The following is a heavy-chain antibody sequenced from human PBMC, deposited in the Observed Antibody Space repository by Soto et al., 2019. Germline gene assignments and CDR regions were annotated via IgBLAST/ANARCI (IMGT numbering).Heavy chain of an antibody. CDR3: ARLFGSGWSGFDP. CDR1: GYSFSSNW. Sequence: GGSLKISCKGSGYSFSSNWIGWVRQMPGKGLEWMGIIYPGDSDTRYSPSFEGQVTISADKSISTAYLQWTSLKASDTAIYHCARLFGSGWSGFDPWGQGTLVTVSS. D-gene: IGHD6-19*01. CDR2: IYPGDSDT. V-gene: IGHV5-51*01. J-gene: IGHJ5*02.